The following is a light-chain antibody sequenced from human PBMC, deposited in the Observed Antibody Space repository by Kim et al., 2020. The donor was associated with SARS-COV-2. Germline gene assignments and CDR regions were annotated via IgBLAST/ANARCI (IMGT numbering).Light chain of an antibody. V-gene: IGKV1-5*01. Sequence: GDRVTITCRGRQSISSRLAWYRQKPGMAPKLLIDDAATLETGVPARFSGSGSGTEFTLTISSRQPGGLGTYYCRQYSDDRTFGQGAKVDIK. CDR3: RQYSDDRT. J-gene: IGKJ1*01. CDR1: QSISSR. CDR2: DAA.